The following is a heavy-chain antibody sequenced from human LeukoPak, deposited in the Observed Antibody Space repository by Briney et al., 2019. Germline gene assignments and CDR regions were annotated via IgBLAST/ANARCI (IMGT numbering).Heavy chain of an antibody. Sequence: QAGGSLRLSCAASGFTVSSNYMSWVRQAPGKGLEWVSVIYSGGSTYYADSVKGRFTISRHNSKNTLYLQMNSLRAEDTAVYYCARGSSYGDFDYWGQGTLVTVSS. J-gene: IGHJ4*02. V-gene: IGHV3-53*01. D-gene: IGHD6-13*01. CDR3: ARGSSYGDFDY. CDR1: GFTVSSNY. CDR2: IYSGGST.